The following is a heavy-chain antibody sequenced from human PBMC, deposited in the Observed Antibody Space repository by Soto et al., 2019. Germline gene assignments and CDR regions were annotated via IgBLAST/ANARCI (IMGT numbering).Heavy chain of an antibody. J-gene: IGHJ6*02. CDR2: IIPIFGTA. V-gene: IGHV1-69*13. Sequence: VQLVQSGAEVKKPGSSVKVSCKASGGTFTNYAFSWVRQAPGQGLEWLGGIIPIFGTADYAQKFQGRVTLTADESTSTAHMELSSLRSDDTAVYYCASWLKEAGIGGNYSYGMDVWGQGTTVTVSS. CDR3: ASWLKEAGIGGNYSYGMDV. CDR1: GGTFTNYA. D-gene: IGHD1-1*01.